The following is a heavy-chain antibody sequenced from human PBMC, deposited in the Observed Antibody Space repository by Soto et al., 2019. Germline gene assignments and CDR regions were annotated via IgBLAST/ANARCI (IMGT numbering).Heavy chain of an antibody. D-gene: IGHD2-15*01. Sequence: EVQLVESGGGLVQPGGSLRLSCAASGFTFSSYAMHWVRQAPGKGLEYVSASSSNGGSTYYANSVKGRFTISRDNSKNTLYLQMGSLRAEDMAVYYCARGIFDSYGMDVWGQGTTVTVSS. J-gene: IGHJ6*02. CDR3: ARGIFDSYGMDV. CDR2: SSSNGGST. V-gene: IGHV3-64*01. CDR1: GFTFSSYA.